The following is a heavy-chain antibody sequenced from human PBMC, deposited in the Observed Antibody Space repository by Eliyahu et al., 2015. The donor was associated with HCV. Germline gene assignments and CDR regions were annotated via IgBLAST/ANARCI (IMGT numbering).Heavy chain of an antibody. CDR3: TTDLQYYDFWSGYYRYFDY. CDR1: GFTFSNAW. J-gene: IGHJ4*02. V-gene: IGHV3-15*01. Sequence: EVQLVESGGGLVKPGGSLRLSCAASGFTFSNAWMSXVRQAPGKGLEWVGRIKSKTDGGTTDYAAPVKGRFTISRDDSKNTLYLQMNSLKTEDTAVYYCTTDLQYYDFWSGYYRYFDYWGQGTLVTVSS. CDR2: IKSKTDGGTT. D-gene: IGHD3-3*01.